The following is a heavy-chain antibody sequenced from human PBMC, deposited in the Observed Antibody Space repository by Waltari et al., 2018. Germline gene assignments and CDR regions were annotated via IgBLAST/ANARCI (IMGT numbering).Heavy chain of an antibody. CDR3: AHRGIAAARGWFDP. CDR2: IYWNDDK. CDR1: GFSLSTSGVG. Sequence: QITLKESGPTLVKPTQTLTLTCTFSGFSLSTSGVGVCWIRQPPGKALEWLALIYWNDDKRYSPSLRSRLTSTKDTSKNQVVLTMTNMDPVDTATYYCAHRGIAAARGWFDPWGQGTLVTVSS. D-gene: IGHD6-13*01. V-gene: IGHV2-5*01. J-gene: IGHJ5*02.